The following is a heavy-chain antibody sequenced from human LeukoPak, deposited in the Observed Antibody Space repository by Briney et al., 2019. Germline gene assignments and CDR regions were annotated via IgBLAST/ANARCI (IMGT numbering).Heavy chain of an antibody. J-gene: IGHJ6*02. CDR1: GGSISSYY. CDR2: IYYSGST. V-gene: IGHV4-59*12. Sequence: SETLSLTCTVSGGSISSYYWSWTRQPPGKGLEWIGYIYYSGSTNYNPSLKSRVTMSVDTSKNQFSLKLSSVTAADTAVYYCARDRQHRYSSSWRYYYYGMDVWGQGTTVTVSS. D-gene: IGHD6-13*01. CDR3: ARDRQHRYSSSWRYYYYGMDV.